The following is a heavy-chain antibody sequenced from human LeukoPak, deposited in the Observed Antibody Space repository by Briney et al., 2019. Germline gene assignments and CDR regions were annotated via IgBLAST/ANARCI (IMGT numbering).Heavy chain of an antibody. V-gene: IGHV4-59*12. CDR3: ARVVAVAGTFPDS. CDR1: GGSISSYY. Sequence: PSETLSLTCTVSGGSISSYYWTWIRQPPGKGLEWIGYVYYSGTTYYNPSLKSRVTISLDTSRSQFSLKVSSVTAADTAVYYCARVVAVAGTFPDSWGQGTLVTVSS. J-gene: IGHJ4*02. D-gene: IGHD6-19*01. CDR2: VYYSGTT.